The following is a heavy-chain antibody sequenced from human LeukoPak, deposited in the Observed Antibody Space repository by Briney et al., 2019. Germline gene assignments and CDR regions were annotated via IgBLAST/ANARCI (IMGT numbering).Heavy chain of an antibody. CDR3: XRRAADYGDSYFDY. V-gene: IGHV3-23*01. D-gene: IGHD4-17*01. Sequence: PGGSLRLSCAASGFTFSSYAMSWVRQAPGKGLEWVSAISGSGGSTYYADSVKGRFTISRDNSKNTLYLQMNSLRAEDTAVYYXXRRAADYGDSYFDYWGQGTLVTVSS. CDR1: GFTFSSYA. CDR2: ISGSGGST. J-gene: IGHJ4*02.